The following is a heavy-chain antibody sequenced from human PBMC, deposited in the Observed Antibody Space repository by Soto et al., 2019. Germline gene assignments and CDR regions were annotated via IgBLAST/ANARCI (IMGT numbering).Heavy chain of an antibody. CDR2: ISSSSSYI. CDR3: ASYGSGSHGRYY. Sequence: GGSLRLSCAASGFTFSSYSMNWVRQAPGKGLEWVSSISSSSSYIYYADSVKGRFTISRDNAKNSLYLQMNSLRAEDTAVYYCASYGSGSHGRYYWGQGTLVTVSS. CDR1: GFTFSSYS. D-gene: IGHD3-10*01. J-gene: IGHJ4*02. V-gene: IGHV3-21*01.